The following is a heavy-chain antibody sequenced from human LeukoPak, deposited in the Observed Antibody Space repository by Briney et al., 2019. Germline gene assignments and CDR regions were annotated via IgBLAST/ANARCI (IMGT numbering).Heavy chain of an antibody. Sequence: PGGSLRLSCAASGFTVSTNYLSWVRQAPGKGLEWLSVIYSGGSTYYADSVKGRFTISRDNSKNTLYLQMNSLRAEDTAVYYCAKDRPYSGSILFDYWGQGTLVTVSS. J-gene: IGHJ4*02. CDR1: GFTVSTNY. CDR3: AKDRPYSGSILFDY. CDR2: IYSGGST. D-gene: IGHD1-26*01. V-gene: IGHV3-53*01.